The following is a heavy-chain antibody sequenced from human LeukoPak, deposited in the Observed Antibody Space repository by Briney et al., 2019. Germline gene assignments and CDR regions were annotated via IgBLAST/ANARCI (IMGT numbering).Heavy chain of an antibody. CDR2: IIPILGIA. J-gene: IGHJ4*02. CDR3: ARDGEMATINPCYFDY. D-gene: IGHD5-24*01. V-gene: IGHV1-69*04. Sequence: GASVKVSCKASGGTFSSYAISWVRQAPGQGLEWMGRIIPILGIANYAQKFQGRVTITADKSTSTAYMELSSLRSEDTAVYYCARDGEMATINPCYFDYWGQGTLVTVSS. CDR1: GGTFSSYA.